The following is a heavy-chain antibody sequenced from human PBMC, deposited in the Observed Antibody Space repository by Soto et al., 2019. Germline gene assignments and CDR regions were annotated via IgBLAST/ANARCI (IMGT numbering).Heavy chain of an antibody. V-gene: IGHV1-18*01. CDR2: ISAYNGNT. Sequence: QVQLVQSGAEVKKPGASVKVSCKASGYTFTSYGISWVRQAPGQGLEWMGWISAYNGNTNYAQKLQGRVTMTTDTSTSTAYMELRSLRSDDTAVYYCARDLEFRYYSDSSGSRFDYWGQGTLVTVSS. D-gene: IGHD3-22*01. J-gene: IGHJ4*02. CDR3: ARDLEFRYYSDSSGSRFDY. CDR1: GYTFTSYG.